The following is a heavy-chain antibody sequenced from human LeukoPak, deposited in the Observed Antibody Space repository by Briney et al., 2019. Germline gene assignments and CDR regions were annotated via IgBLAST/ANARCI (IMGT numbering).Heavy chain of an antibody. V-gene: IGHV3-53*01. CDR3: ARGPMVRGSFDY. D-gene: IGHD3-10*01. CDR1: GFTVGSQY. CDR2: IGCGGST. Sequence: GGCVRLSCAACGFTVGSQYMRWVRQASGKGLEWGSVIGCGGSTYYGESVKGRFTISRDNSKNTLYLQMNSLRAEDTAVYYCARGPMVRGSFDYWGQGTLVTVSS. J-gene: IGHJ4*02.